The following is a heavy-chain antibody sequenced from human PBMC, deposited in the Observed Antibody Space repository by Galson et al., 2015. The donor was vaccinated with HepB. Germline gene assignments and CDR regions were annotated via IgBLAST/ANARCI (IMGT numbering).Heavy chain of an antibody. V-gene: IGHV1-2*02. CDR1: GYTFTGYY. CDR3: ARVSSGSSSVGIDY. CDR2: INPNTGGT. D-gene: IGHD3-10*01. Sequence: SVKVSCKASGYTFTGYYLHWVRQAPGQGLEWMGWINPNTGGTNYAQRFQGRVTRVTMTRDMSINTAYMELSRLRSDDTAVYYCARVSSGSSSVGIDYWGQGTLVTVSS. J-gene: IGHJ4*02.